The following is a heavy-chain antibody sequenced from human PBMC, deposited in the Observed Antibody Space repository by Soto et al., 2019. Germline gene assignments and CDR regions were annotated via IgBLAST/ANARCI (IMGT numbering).Heavy chain of an antibody. CDR1: GFSLSTARMG. CDR2: IFSNDEK. J-gene: IGHJ5*02. CDR3: ARILTPTFTIFGVVISYWFDP. Sequence: QVTLKESGPVLVKPTETLTLTCTVSGFSLSTARMGVSWIRQPPGKALEWLAHIFSNDEKSYSTSLKSRLTISKHTSHSEVVITLTNMDPVDTATYYCARILTPTFTIFGVVISYWFDPWGQGTLVTVSS. D-gene: IGHD3-3*01. V-gene: IGHV2-26*01.